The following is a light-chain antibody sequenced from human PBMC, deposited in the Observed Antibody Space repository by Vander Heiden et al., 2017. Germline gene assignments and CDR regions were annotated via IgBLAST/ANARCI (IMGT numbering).Light chain of an antibody. Sequence: DIVLTQSPGTLSLSPGEGATLSCRASQSVPSRHLAWYQQRPGQAPRLLIYGASSRATGIPDRFSGSGSGTDFTLTISRLEPEDFAVYYCQQDSSSPRTFGGGTMVEIK. CDR2: GAS. CDR1: QSVPSRH. CDR3: QQDSSSPRT. V-gene: IGKV3-20*01. J-gene: IGKJ4*01.